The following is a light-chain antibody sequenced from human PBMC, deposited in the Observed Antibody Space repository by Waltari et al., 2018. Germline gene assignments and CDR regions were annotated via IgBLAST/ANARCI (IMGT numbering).Light chain of an antibody. CDR2: DTT. Sequence: QAVVTQEPSLTVSPGGTVTLTCGSSTGAVTSGHYPYWFQQKPGQAPRTLIYDTTKKHAWTPARFSGSLLGGKAALTLAGAQPEDEAEYYCLLSYSGARVFGTGTKVTVL. CDR3: LLSYSGARV. V-gene: IGLV7-46*01. CDR1: TGAVTSGHY. J-gene: IGLJ1*01.